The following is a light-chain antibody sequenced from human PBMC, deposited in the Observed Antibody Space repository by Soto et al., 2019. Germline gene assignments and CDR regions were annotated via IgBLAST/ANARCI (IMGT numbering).Light chain of an antibody. CDR1: SSDVGGYNY. CDR3: SSYAGSNNFDVV. Sequence: QSALTQPPSASGSPGQSVTISCTGTSSDVGGYNYVSWYQQHPGKAPKLMIYEVSKRPSGVPDRFSGSKSGNTASLTVSGLQAEDEADYYCSSYAGSNNFDVVFGGGTKLTVL. CDR2: EVS. J-gene: IGLJ2*01. V-gene: IGLV2-8*01.